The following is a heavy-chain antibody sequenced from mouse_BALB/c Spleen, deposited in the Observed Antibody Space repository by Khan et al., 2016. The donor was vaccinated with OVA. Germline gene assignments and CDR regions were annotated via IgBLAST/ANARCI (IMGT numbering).Heavy chain of an antibody. D-gene: IGHD4-1*01. CDR2: IYPGNTDP. J-gene: IGHJ3*01. V-gene: IGHV1-5*01. CDR3: TRRNWDVAWFAY. Sequence: VQLKQSGTVLARPGASVKMSCKASGYTFTSYWMHWVKQRPGQGLEWIGDIYPGNTDPNYNQKFKGKAKLTADTSTSTAYMELSSLTNEDSAVYYCTRRNWDVAWFAYWGQGTLVTVSA. CDR1: GYTFTSYW.